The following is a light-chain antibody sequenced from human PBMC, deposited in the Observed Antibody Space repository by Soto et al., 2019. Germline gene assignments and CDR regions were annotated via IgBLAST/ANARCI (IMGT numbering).Light chain of an antibody. CDR2: GVS. Sequence: ETVLTQSPATLSVSPGARATLSCRASRSVSRDLAWYQQKPGQAPRLLIYGVSSRATGIPDRFSGSGSGTDFALTISRLEPEDFTVYYCQQYGSSPWTFGQGTKVDIK. J-gene: IGKJ1*01. CDR3: QQYGSSPWT. CDR1: RSVSRD. V-gene: IGKV3-20*01.